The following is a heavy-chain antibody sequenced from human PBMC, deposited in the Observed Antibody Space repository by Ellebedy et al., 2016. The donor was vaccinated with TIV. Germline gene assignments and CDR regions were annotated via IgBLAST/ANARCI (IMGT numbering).Heavy chain of an antibody. Sequence: AASVKVSCKASGYTFTNYYMHWVRQAPGQGLEWMGIINPSGGNTSYAQKLQGRLTMTRDTSTSTVFMELSSLRFEDTAVYFCARESVRVPAAPYGMDVWGQGTTVTVSS. CDR2: INPSGGNT. V-gene: IGHV1-46*04. J-gene: IGHJ6*02. CDR1: GYTFTNYY. CDR3: ARESVRVPAAPYGMDV. D-gene: IGHD2-2*01.